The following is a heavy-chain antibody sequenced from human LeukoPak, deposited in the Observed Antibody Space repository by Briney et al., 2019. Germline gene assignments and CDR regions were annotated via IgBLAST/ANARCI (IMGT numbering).Heavy chain of an antibody. D-gene: IGHD5-12*01. CDR1: GGSFSGYY. Sequence: SENLSLTCAVYGGSFSGYYWSWIRQPPGKGLEWIGEINHSGSANYNPSLKSRVTISVDTSKNQFSLKLSSVTAADTAVYYCARGDSGYEPLDYWGQGTLVTVSS. V-gene: IGHV4-34*01. CDR3: ARGDSGYEPLDY. CDR2: INHSGSA. J-gene: IGHJ4*02.